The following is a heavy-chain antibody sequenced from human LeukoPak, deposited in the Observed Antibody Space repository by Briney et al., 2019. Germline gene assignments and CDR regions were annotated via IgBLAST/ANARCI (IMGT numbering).Heavy chain of an antibody. V-gene: IGHV4-59*12. CDR2: IYYSGST. Sequence: KPSETLSLTCTVSGGSISSYYWSWIRQPPGKGLEWIGYIYYSGSTNYNPSLKSRVTIDLDTSKNQFSLKLTSMTAADTAMYYCARGYYPPRWYFDLWGRGTLVTVSS. CDR1: GGSISSYY. CDR3: ARGYYPPRWYFDL. D-gene: IGHD2-21*01. J-gene: IGHJ2*01.